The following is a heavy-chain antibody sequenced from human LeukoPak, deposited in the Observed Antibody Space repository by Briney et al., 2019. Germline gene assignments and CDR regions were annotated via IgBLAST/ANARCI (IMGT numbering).Heavy chain of an antibody. D-gene: IGHD1-26*01. Sequence: ASVKVSCKASGYTLHWVRQAPGQGLEWMGWISAYNGNTNYAQKLQGRVTMTTDTSTSTAYMELRSLRSDDTAVYYCARGIVGATVNDYWGQGTLVTVSS. CDR2: ISAYNGNT. CDR1: GYTLH. J-gene: IGHJ4*02. V-gene: IGHV1-18*01. CDR3: ARGIVGATVNDY.